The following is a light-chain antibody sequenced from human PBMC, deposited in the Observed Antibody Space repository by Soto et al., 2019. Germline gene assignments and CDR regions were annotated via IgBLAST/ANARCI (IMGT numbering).Light chain of an antibody. J-gene: IGLJ3*02. CDR2: YVT. CDR3: CSSPGSITWV. CDR1: SSDL. V-gene: IGLV2-11*01. Sequence: QSALTQPRSVSGSPGQSVTISCTGTSSDLVSWYQQYPGRAPKLIIYYVTQRPSGVPDRFSGSKSGNTASLTISGLQAEDEADYYCCSSPGSITWVFGGGTK.